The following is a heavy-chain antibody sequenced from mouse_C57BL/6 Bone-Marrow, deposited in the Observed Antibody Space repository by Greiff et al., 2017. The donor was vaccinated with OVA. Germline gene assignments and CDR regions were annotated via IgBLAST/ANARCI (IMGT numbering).Heavy chain of an antibody. V-gene: IGHV2-9-1*01. CDR1: GFSLTSYA. CDR2: IWTGGGT. D-gene: IGHD1-1*01. J-gene: IGHJ3*01. CDR3: ASNFPCYYGSPWFAY. Sequence: VQLKESGPGLVAPSQSLSITCTVSGFSLTSYAISWVRQPPGKGLEWLGVIWTGGGTNYNSALKSRMSISKDNSKSQVFLKMNSLQTDDTARYYCASNFPCYYGSPWFAYWGQGTLVTVSA.